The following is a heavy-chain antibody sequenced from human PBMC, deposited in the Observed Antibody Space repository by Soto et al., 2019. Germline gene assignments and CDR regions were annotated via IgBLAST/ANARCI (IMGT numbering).Heavy chain of an antibody. V-gene: IGHV3-48*03. CDR2: ISSSGSTI. D-gene: IGHD3-16*02. Sequence: LRLSCAASGFTFSSYEMNWVRQAPRKGLEWVSYISSSGSTIYYADSVKGRFTISRDNAKNSLYLQMNSLRAEDTAVYYCARELITFGGVIVDNDAFDIWGQGTMVTVSS. CDR1: GFTFSSYE. CDR3: ARELITFGGVIVDNDAFDI. J-gene: IGHJ3*02.